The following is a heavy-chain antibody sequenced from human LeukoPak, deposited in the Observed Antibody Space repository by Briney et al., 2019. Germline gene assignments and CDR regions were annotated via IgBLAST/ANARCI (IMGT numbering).Heavy chain of an antibody. CDR2: INAGNGNT. D-gene: IGHD1-14*01. J-gene: IGHJ4*02. V-gene: IGHV1-3*01. Sequence: ASVKVSCKASGYTFTTYAIHWVRQAPGQRPEWMGWINAGNGNTKYSQKFQGRVTITRDTSASTAYMELSSLRSEDTAVYYCASSPLRYSEYYFDYWGQGTLVTVSS. CDR1: GYTFTTYA. CDR3: ASSPLRYSEYYFDY.